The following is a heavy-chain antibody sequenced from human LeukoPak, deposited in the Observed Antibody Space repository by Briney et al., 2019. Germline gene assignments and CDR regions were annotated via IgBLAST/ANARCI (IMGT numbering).Heavy chain of an antibody. D-gene: IGHD6-19*01. J-gene: IGHJ4*02. CDR2: IYTSGST. V-gene: IGHV4-4*07. CDR1: GGSISSYY. CDR3: ARDGSSGWYVAYYFDY. Sequence: SETLSLTCTVSGGSISSYYWSWIRHPAGKGLEWIGRIYTSGSTNYNPSLKSRVTMSVDTSNNQSSLKLSSVTAADTAVYYCARDGSSGWYVAYYFDYWGQGTLVTVSS.